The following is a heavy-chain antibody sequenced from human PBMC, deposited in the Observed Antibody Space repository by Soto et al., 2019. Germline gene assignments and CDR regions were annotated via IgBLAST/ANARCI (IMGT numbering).Heavy chain of an antibody. V-gene: IGHV3-23*01. CDR3: AKVLWELLGDGFDI. D-gene: IGHD1-26*01. CDR1: GFTFSSYA. J-gene: IGHJ3*02. Sequence: QLLESGGGLVQPGWSLRLSCAASGFTFSSYAMSWVRQAPGKGLEWVSGISDSGGRTYYADSVKGRFTISRDNSKNTLYLQMNSLRAEDTAVYYCAKVLWELLGDGFDIWGQGTMVTVSS. CDR2: ISDSGGRT.